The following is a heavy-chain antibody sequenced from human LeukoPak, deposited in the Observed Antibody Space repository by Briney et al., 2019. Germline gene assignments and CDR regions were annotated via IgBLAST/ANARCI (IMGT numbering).Heavy chain of an antibody. CDR2: ISGSGGST. V-gene: IGHV3-23*01. D-gene: IGHD3-10*01. J-gene: IGHJ4*02. CDR3: AKDSGGPRLLWFGGLSPFDY. CDR1: GFTFSSYA. Sequence: GGSLRLSCAASGFTFSSYAMSWVRQAPGKGLEWVSAISGSGGSTYYADSVKGRFTISRDNSKNTLYPQMNSLRAEDTAVYYCAKDSGGPRLLWFGGLSPFDYWGQGTLVTVSS.